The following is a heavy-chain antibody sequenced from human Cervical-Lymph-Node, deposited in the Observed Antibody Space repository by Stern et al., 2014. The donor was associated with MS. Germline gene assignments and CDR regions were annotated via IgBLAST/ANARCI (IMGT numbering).Heavy chain of an antibody. CDR2: INPNSGGT. V-gene: IGHV1-2*02. J-gene: IGHJ4*01. CDR1: GYIFTDYY. CDR3: ARGSGTAYDLRGDY. D-gene: IGHD3-3*01. Sequence: LVPSGAEAKAPGASMKVSCRASGYIFTDYYLPWVRQAPGQGLEWLGWINPNSGGTNYAQNFQGRVTMTRDTSISTAYMELRWLGYADTAVYYCARGSGTAYDLRGDYWGQGTLVTVSS.